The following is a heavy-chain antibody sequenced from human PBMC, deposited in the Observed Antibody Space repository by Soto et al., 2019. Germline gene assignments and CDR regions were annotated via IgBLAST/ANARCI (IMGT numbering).Heavy chain of an antibody. CDR3: ARDTTFGGVLSTWFDP. Sequence: ASVKVSCKASGYTFTSYGISWVRQAPGQGLEWMGWISAYNGNTNYAQKLQGRVTMTTDTSTSTAYMELRSLRSDDTAVYYCARDTTFGGVLSTWFDPWGQGTLVTVSS. CDR1: GYTFTSYG. D-gene: IGHD3-16*01. J-gene: IGHJ5*02. CDR2: ISAYNGNT. V-gene: IGHV1-18*01.